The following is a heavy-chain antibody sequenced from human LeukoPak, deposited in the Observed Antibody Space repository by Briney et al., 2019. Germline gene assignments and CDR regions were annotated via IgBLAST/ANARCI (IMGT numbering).Heavy chain of an antibody. CDR2: ITGSGDIT. CDR1: GFTFSSYA. Sequence: GGSLRLSCAASGFTFSSYAMSWVRQAPGKGPEWVSAITGSGDITYYADSVKGRFTISRDNSKNTLYLQMNSLRAEDTAVYYCATSTYSRSPGNWGQGTLVTVSS. V-gene: IGHV3-23*01. CDR3: ATSTYSRSPGN. J-gene: IGHJ4*02. D-gene: IGHD1-26*01.